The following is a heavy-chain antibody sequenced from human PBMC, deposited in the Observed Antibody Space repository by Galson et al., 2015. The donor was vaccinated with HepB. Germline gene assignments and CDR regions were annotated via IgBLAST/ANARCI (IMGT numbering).Heavy chain of an antibody. CDR2: FDPEDGET. J-gene: IGHJ3*02. CDR3: ATPEVGATADAFDI. D-gene: IGHD1-26*01. Sequence: SVKVSCKVSGYTLTELPMHWVRQAPGKGLEWMGGFDPEDGETIYAQKFQGRVTMTEDTSTDTAYMELSSLRSEDTAVYYCATPEVGATADAFDIWGQGTMVTVSS. V-gene: IGHV1-24*01. CDR1: GYTLTELP.